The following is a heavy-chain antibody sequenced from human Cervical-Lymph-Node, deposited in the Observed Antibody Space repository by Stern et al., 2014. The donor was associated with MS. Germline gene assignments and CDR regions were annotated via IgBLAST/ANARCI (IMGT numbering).Heavy chain of an antibody. CDR3: ARASTTANNYYDGVDV. Sequence: VQLVQSGAEVKNPGASVKVSCKASGYTFTDYYMQWMRQAPGQGLEWMGWINPNNGRTKSAQKFQGWVTMTRDTSTSTAYMELSRLRSDDTAIYYCARASTTANNYYDGVDVWGQGTTVTVTS. CDR2: INPNNGRT. J-gene: IGHJ6*02. V-gene: IGHV1-2*04. D-gene: IGHD1-1*01. CDR1: GYTFTDYY.